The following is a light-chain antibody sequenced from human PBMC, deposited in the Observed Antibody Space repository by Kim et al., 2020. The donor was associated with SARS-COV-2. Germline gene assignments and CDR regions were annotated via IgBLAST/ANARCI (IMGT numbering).Light chain of an antibody. CDR1: QDISNY. CDR2: AAS. V-gene: IGKV1-27*01. CDR3: QKYNSAPDP. J-gene: IGKJ5*01. Sequence: ASVGDRVTIPCRASQDISNYLAWYQQKPGKVPKLLIYAASTLQSGVPSRFSGSGSGTDFTLTISSLQPEDVATYYCQKYNSAPDPFGQGTRLEIK.